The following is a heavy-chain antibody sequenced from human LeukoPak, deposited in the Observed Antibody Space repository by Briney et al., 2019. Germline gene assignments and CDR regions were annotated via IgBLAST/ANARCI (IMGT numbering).Heavy chain of an antibody. CDR1: GFTFSTYW. J-gene: IGHJ4*02. CDR3: XXEEWWFDY. Sequence: GGSLRLSCAASGFTFSTYWMSWIRQAPGKGLEWVANIKYDGSEKYYVDSVKGRFTISRDNAKNSLYLQMNSLRAEDRAVYYCXXEEWWFDYWGQGTLVTVSS. V-gene: IGHV3-7*01. CDR2: IKYDGSEK. D-gene: IGHD2-15*01.